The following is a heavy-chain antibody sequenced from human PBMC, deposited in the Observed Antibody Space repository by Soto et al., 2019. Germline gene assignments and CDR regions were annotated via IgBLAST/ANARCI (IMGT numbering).Heavy chain of an antibody. V-gene: IGHV3-30*18. D-gene: IGHD6-19*01. Sequence: QVQLVESGGGVVQPGRSLRLSCAATGFTFSSYGMHWVRQAPGKGLEWVAVISYDGNRKDYADSVKGRFTISRDNSKNILYLQMNSLRAEDTAVYYCAKDLYSSGWYLQRTQFDYWGQGTLVTVSS. CDR2: ISYDGNRK. CDR3: AKDLYSSGWYLQRTQFDY. J-gene: IGHJ4*02. CDR1: GFTFSSYG.